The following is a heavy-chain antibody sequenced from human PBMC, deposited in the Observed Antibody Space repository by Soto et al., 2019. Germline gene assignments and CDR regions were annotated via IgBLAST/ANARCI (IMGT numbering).Heavy chain of an antibody. CDR2: ITPLFGTP. CDR1: GGTFNNYA. Sequence: ASVKVSCKASGGTFNNYAIDWVLQAPGQGLEWMGGITPLFGTPNYAQRFQGRVTISADEVTSTAYMELRSLRSDDTGVYYCARQFDYDTSGYYYAYWGQGTLVTVSS. CDR3: ARQFDYDTSGYYYAY. J-gene: IGHJ4*02. V-gene: IGHV1-69*13. D-gene: IGHD3-22*01.